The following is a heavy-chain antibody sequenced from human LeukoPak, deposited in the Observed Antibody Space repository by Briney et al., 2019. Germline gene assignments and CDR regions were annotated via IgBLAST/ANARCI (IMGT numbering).Heavy chain of an antibody. V-gene: IGHV3-30*02. Sequence: GGSLRLSCAASGFDLSRNGMHWVRQAPGKGLEWVSFIRYDGSKTFYGDSVTGRFTISRDNSKNTLYLQMNSLRAEDTAVYYCARDPRRAQYQLPMYNWFDPWGQGTLVTVSS. CDR2: IRYDGSKT. D-gene: IGHD2-2*01. J-gene: IGHJ5*02. CDR3: ARDPRRAQYQLPMYNWFDP. CDR1: GFDLSRNG.